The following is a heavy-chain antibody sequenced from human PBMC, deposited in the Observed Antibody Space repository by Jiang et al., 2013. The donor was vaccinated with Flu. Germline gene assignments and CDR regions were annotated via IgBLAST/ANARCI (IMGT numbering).Heavy chain of an antibody. CDR2: ISAHSNNX. CDR3: ARYSGPFYDNRGYYSFDY. J-gene: IGHJ4*02. V-gene: IGHV1-18*01. D-gene: IGHD3-22*01. Sequence: EWMGWISAHSNNXNYAESVQDRVTLTRDTSTSTAYMELSSLRFEDTAAYYCARYSGPFYDNRGYYSFDYWGQGTLVTVSS.